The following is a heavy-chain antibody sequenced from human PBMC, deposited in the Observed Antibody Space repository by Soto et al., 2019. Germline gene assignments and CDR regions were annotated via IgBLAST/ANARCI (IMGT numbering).Heavy chain of an antibody. D-gene: IGHD1-1*01. CDR2: INHSGST. V-gene: IGHV4-34*01. CDR1: GGSFSGYY. J-gene: IGHJ4*02. Sequence: SETLSLTCAVYGGSFSGYYWSWIRQPPGKGLEWIGEINHSGSTNYNPSLKSRVTISVDTSKNQFSLKLSSVTAADTAVYYCARGPYNWNDALLSRLYSAGRQPSDYWGQGTLVTVSS. CDR3: ARGPYNWNDALLSRLYSAGRQPSDY.